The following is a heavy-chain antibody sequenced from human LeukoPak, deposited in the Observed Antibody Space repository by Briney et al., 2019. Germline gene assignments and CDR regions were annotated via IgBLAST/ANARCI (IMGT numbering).Heavy chain of an antibody. J-gene: IGHJ4*02. CDR1: GFTFSSYE. V-gene: IGHV3-48*03. Sequence: GGSLRLSCAASGFTFSSYEMNWVRQAPGKGLEWVSYISSSGSTIYYADSVKGRFTISRDNDKNSLYLQMNSLRAEDTAVYYCARGYGDLTFFDYWGQGTLVTVSS. D-gene: IGHD4-17*01. CDR3: ARGYGDLTFFDY. CDR2: ISSSGSTI.